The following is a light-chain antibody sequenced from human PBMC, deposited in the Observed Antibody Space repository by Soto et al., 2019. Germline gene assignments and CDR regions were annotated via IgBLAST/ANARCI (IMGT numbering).Light chain of an antibody. CDR3: QQRSNWPWT. Sequence: EIVLTQSPATLSLSPGERATLSCSASQSVSSYLAWYQQKPGQAPRLLIYDASNRATGIPARFSGSGSGTDFTLTISSLEPEDFAVYYCQQRSNWPWTFGQGTRWIS. J-gene: IGKJ1*01. CDR1: QSVSSY. V-gene: IGKV3-11*01. CDR2: DAS.